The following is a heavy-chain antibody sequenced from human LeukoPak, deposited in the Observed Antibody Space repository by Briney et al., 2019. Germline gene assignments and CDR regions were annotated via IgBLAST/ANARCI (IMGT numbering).Heavy chain of an antibody. J-gene: IGHJ4*02. CDR1: GFSFSKYG. V-gene: IGHV3-33*01. D-gene: IGHD2-21*01. CDR2: ICYDGHNK. CDR3: AREWGLIAVAGGPGY. Sequence: GGSLRLSCVASGFSFSKYGMHWVRQARGKGVEWLAIICYDGHNKYYADSVKGRFTISRDNSKNTLFLEMNDLKAEDTAVYYCAREWGLIAVAGGPGYWGQGTLVTVSS.